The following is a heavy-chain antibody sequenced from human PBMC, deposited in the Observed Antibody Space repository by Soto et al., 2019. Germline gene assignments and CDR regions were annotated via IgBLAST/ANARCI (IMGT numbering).Heavy chain of an antibody. J-gene: IGHJ5*02. Sequence: QITLKESGPTLVKPTQTLTLTCTFSGFSLSTSGVGVGWIRQPPGKALEWLALIYWDDDKRYSPSLKSRLTITKDTSKDQVVLTMTNMDPVDTATYYCAHRSDSGSYSSWFDPWGQGTLVTVSS. CDR2: IYWDDDK. CDR3: AHRSDSGSYSSWFDP. CDR1: GFSLSTSGVG. V-gene: IGHV2-5*02. D-gene: IGHD1-26*01.